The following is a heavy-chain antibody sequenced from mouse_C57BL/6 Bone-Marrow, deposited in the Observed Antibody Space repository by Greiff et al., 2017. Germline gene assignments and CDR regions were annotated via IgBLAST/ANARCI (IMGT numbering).Heavy chain of an antibody. D-gene: IGHD2-4*01. CDR1: GYAFSSYW. CDR2: IYPGDGDT. V-gene: IGHV1-80*01. CDR3: ARGDYDDFDY. Sequence: QVQLKESGAELVKPGASVKISCKASGYAFSSYWMNWVKQRPGKGLEWIGQIYPGDGDTNYNGKFKGKATLTADKSSSTAYMQLSSLTSEDSAVYFCARGDYDDFDYWGQGTTLTVSS. J-gene: IGHJ2*01.